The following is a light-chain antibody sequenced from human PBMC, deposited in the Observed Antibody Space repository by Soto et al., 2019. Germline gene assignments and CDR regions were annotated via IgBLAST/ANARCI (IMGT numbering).Light chain of an antibody. Sequence: EIVMPTSPATLSFAPVGIDHIYCGASQSIGDTLAWYQQKPGQAPRLVIHGASSRVTGLPARFSGSGSGTDFTITISSLQYDDFAVYYWQQYDNWPWTFGQGTKGDIK. J-gene: IGKJ1*01. CDR2: GAS. V-gene: IGKV3-15*01. CDR3: QQYDNWPWT. CDR1: QSIGDT.